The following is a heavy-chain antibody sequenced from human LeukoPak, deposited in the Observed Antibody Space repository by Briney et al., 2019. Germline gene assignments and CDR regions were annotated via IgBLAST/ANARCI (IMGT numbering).Heavy chain of an antibody. CDR3: AGSITTPGAFDY. Sequence: PGGSLRLSCAASGFTVATYYMIWVRQAPGTGLEWVSVIYSGGSTSYADSVRGRFTISRDNSKNTLYLQMNSLRVGDTAVYYCAGSITTPGAFDYWGQGTLVTVSS. V-gene: IGHV3-66*01. D-gene: IGHD1-14*01. CDR2: IYSGGST. J-gene: IGHJ4*02. CDR1: GFTVATYY.